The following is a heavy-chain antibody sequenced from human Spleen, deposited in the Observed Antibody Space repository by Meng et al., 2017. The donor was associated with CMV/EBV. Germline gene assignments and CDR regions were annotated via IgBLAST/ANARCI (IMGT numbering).Heavy chain of an antibody. V-gene: IGHV3-48*04. CDR3: ATSPTGTSAAHFDY. Sequence: GGSLRLSCAASGFSFKTSGMNWVRQAPGKGPEWVAFINSGSSIVYYADSVKGRFAISRDNVKNSLYLQMNSLRAEDTAVYYCATSPTGTSAAHFDYWGQGTLVTVSS. CDR2: INSGSSIV. CDR1: GFSFKTSG. J-gene: IGHJ4*02. D-gene: IGHD1-7*01.